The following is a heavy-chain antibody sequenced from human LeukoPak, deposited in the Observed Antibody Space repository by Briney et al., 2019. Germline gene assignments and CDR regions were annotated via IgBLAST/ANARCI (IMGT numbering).Heavy chain of an antibody. CDR1: GGSISSSSYY. CDR3: AITIFGVVTYGVDY. V-gene: IGHV4-39*07. D-gene: IGHD3-3*01. J-gene: IGHJ4*02. Sequence: SETLSLTCTVSGGSISSSSYYWGWIRQPPGKGLEWIGSIYYSGSTYYNSSLKSRVTISVDTSKNQFSLKLSSVTAADTAVYYCAITIFGVVTYGVDYWGQGTLVTVSS. CDR2: IYYSGST.